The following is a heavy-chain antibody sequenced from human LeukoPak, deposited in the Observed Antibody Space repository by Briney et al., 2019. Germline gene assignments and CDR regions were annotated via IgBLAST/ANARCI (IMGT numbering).Heavy chain of an antibody. CDR1: GYTFIDYY. CDR3: ARDVFAAYTTHHKFDP. D-gene: IGHD2-2*02. V-gene: IGHV1-2*02. Sequence: ASVKVSCKASGYTFIDYYMHWVRQAPGQGLEWVGWMNPSTGGTNYAQKYQGRVTMTSDTSITTFYMELSNLESADTAIYYCARDVFAAYTTHHKFDPWGQGTLVTVSS. CDR2: MNPSTGGT. J-gene: IGHJ5*02.